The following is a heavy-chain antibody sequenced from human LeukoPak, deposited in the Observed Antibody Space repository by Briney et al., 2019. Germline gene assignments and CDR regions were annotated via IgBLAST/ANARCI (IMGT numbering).Heavy chain of an antibody. CDR2: ITGNGGST. V-gene: IGHV3-23*01. CDR3: ARNYGSGSYYPFDY. D-gene: IGHD3-10*01. Sequence: PGGSLRLSCAGSGFTFRNHAMTWIRQAPGKGLEWVSTITGNGGSTYYADSVKGRFTISRSNAKNTVYLQMNRLRSEDTAVYYCARNYGSGSYYPFDYWGQGTLVTVSS. CDR1: GFTFRNHA. J-gene: IGHJ4*02.